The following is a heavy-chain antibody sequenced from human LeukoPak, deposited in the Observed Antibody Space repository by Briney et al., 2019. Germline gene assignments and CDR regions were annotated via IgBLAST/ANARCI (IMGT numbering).Heavy chain of an antibody. CDR2: IIPILGIA. CDR1: GGTFSSYA. CDR3: ARDGVYSSSCSSYYFDY. V-gene: IGHV1-69*04. Sequence: SVKVSCKASGGTFSSYAISWVRQAPGQGLEWMGRIIPILGIANYAQKFQGRVTITADKSTSTAYMELSSLRSEDTAVYYCARDGVYSSSCSSYYFDYWGQGTLVTVSS. D-gene: IGHD6-13*01. J-gene: IGHJ4*02.